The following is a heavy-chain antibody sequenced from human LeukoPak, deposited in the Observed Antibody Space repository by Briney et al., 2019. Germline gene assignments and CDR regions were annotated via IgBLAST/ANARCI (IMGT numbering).Heavy chain of an antibody. J-gene: IGHJ4*02. CDR3: ARDGWPGSSYYRPFDY. CDR1: GFTFSSYS. Sequence: GGSLRLSCAASGFTFSSYSINWVRQAPGKGLEWVSSISSGSGYIYYADSVKGRFTISRDDAKSSLYLQMSSLRADDTAVYYCARDGWPGSSYYRPFDYWGQGTLVTVSS. D-gene: IGHD6-13*01. V-gene: IGHV3-21*01. CDR2: ISSGSGYI.